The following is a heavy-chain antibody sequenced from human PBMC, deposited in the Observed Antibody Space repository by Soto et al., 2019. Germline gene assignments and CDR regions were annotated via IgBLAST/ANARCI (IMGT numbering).Heavy chain of an antibody. CDR2: INHSGST. Sequence: SETLSLTCAVYGGSFSGYYWSWIRQPPGKGLEWIGEINHSGSTNYNPSLKSRVTISVDTSKNQFSLKLSSVTAADTAVYYCARGARYYDSSGPRGGRPFLPFYFDYWGQGTLVTVSS. CDR1: GGSFSGYY. J-gene: IGHJ4*02. D-gene: IGHD3-22*01. V-gene: IGHV4-34*01. CDR3: ARGARYYDSSGPRGGRPFLPFYFDY.